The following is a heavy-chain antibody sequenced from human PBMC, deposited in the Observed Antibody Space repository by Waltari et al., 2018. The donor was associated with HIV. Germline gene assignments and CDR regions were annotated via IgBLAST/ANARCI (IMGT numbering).Heavy chain of an antibody. Sequence: QVQLVQSGAAGKTPGASVEVSCKAAGYTFANYYLHWRRQAPGQGLEWMGRINPSNGGTNYAQSFQGRVTMTRDTSISTAYMELTRLASDDTAVYYCARAYCSATGCQIGGYWGQRTLVTVSS. D-gene: IGHD2-2*01. CDR2: INPSNGGT. CDR1: GYTFANYY. J-gene: IGHJ4*02. CDR3: ARAYCSATGCQIGGY. V-gene: IGHV1-2*06.